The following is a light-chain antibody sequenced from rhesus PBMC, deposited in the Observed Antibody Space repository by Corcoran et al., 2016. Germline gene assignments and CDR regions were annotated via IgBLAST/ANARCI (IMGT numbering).Light chain of an antibody. J-gene: IGKJ1*01. CDR3: QQCNSAPFT. CDR2: KAS. CDR1: QGISIW. V-gene: IGKV1-21*01. Sequence: DIQMTQSPSSLSASVGDRVTTTCRASQGISIWLAWYQQKPGKAPKLLINKASSVQSGVPSRFSGSGSGTDFTLTISSLQPEDFATYFCQQCNSAPFTFGQGTKVEIK.